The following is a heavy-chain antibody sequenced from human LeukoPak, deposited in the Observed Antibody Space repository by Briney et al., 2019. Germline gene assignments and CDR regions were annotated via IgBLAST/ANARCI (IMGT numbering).Heavy chain of an antibody. V-gene: IGHV3-11*04. CDR2: ISSSGSTI. CDR3: ARDRTIYSSGSDY. CDR1: GFTFSDYH. J-gene: IGHJ4*02. Sequence: PGGSLRLSCAASGFTFSDYHMSWIRQAPGKGLEWVSYISSSGSTIYYADSVKGRFTISRDNAKNSLYLQMNSLRAEDTAVYYCARDRTIYSSGSDYWGQGTLVTVSS. D-gene: IGHD6-19*01.